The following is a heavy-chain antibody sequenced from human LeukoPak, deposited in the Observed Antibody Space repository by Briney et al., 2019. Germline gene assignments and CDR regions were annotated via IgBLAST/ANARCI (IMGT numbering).Heavy chain of an antibody. V-gene: IGHV3-23*01. D-gene: IGHD3-3*01. J-gene: IGHJ4*02. CDR3: AKGVHDFWSGYYHFDY. CDR1: GFTFSSYA. CDR2: ISGSGGST. Sequence: PGGSLRLSGAASGFTFSSYAMSWLRQAPGKGLEWVSAISGSGGSTYYADSVKGRFTISRDNSKNTLYLQMNSLRAEDTAVYYCAKGVHDFWSGYYHFDYWGQGTLVTVSS.